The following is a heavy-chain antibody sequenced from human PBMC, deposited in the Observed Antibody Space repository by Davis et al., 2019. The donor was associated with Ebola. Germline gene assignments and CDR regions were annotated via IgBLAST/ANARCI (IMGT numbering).Heavy chain of an antibody. V-gene: IGHV1-2*02. CDR3: ARDLRGYFDY. J-gene: IGHJ4*02. CDR2: INPNSGGT. D-gene: IGHD3-16*01. CDR1: GYTFTSYG. Sequence: ASVKVSCKASGYTFTSYGISWARQAPGQGLEWMGWINPNSGGTNYAQKFQGRVTMTRDTSISTAYMELSRLRSDDTAVYYCARDLRGYFDYWGQGTLVTVSS.